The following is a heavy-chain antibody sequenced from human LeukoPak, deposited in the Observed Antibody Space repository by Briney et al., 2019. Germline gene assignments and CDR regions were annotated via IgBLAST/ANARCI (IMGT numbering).Heavy chain of an antibody. CDR2: INHSGST. CDR1: GGSFSGYY. J-gene: IGHJ4*02. V-gene: IGHV4-34*01. CDR3: AGFSITMVRGVMPW. D-gene: IGHD3-10*01. Sequence: PSETLSLTCAVYGGSFSGYYWSWIRQPPGKGLEWIGEINHSGSTNYNPSLKSRDTISVDTSKNQFSLKLSSVTAADTAVYYCAGFSITMVRGVMPWWGQGTLVTVSS.